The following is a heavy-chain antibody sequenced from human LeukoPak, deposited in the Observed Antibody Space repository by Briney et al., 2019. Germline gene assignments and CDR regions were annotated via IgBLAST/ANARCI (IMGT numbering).Heavy chain of an antibody. V-gene: IGHV3-20*04. D-gene: IGHD3-22*01. CDR2: INWNGGST. CDR3: ARDIYYDSSGYYVNYYYYMDV. J-gene: IGHJ6*03. CDR1: GFTFDDYG. Sequence: GGSLRLSCAASGFTFDDYGMSWVRQAPGKGLEWVSGINWNGGSTGYADSVKGRFTISRDNAKNSLYLQMNSLRAEDTALYYCARDIYYDSSGYYVNYYYYMDVWGKGTTVTVSS.